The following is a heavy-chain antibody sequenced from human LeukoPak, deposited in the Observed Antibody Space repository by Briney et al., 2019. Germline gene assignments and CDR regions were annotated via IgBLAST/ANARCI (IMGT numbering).Heavy chain of an antibody. CDR1: GGSIRSSSYY. Sequence: SETLSLTCSVSGGSIRSSSYYWGWIRQPPGKGQEWIGTIHYTGSTYYTPSLKSRVTVSVDTSNNQFSLKVSSVTAADTAVYYCARHPSGSSFDYWGQGTLVAVSS. CDR3: ARHPSGSSFDY. J-gene: IGHJ4*02. V-gene: IGHV4-39*01. CDR2: IHYTGST. D-gene: IGHD1-26*01.